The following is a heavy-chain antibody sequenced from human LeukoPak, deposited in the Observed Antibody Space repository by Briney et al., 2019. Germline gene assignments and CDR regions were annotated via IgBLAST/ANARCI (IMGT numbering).Heavy chain of an antibody. CDR2: IWYDGSNK. J-gene: IGHJ4*02. CDR1: GFTFSSYG. D-gene: IGHD3-3*01. Sequence: GGSLRLSCAASGFTFSSYGMHWVRQAPGKGLEWVAVIWYDGSNKYYADSVKGRFTISRDNSKNTLYLQMNSLRAEDTAVYYCARARYYDFWSGYSNFDYWGQGTLVTVS. V-gene: IGHV3-33*01. CDR3: ARARYYDFWSGYSNFDY.